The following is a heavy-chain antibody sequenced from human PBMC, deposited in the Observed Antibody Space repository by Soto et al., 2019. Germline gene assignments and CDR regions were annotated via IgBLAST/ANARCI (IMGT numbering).Heavy chain of an antibody. Sequence: GGSLRLSCAASGFMFSAYAMLWVRQAPGKGLEWVAAISYDGTNKYYADSIKGRFTISRDNSANTLFLQVNSLRREDTAMYYCARDPSPYTSGWYGIDFWDHGTLVTVSS. V-gene: IGHV3-30*04. CDR1: GFMFSAYA. CDR3: ARDPSPYTSGWYGIDF. J-gene: IGHJ4*01. CDR2: ISYDGTNK. D-gene: IGHD6-19*01.